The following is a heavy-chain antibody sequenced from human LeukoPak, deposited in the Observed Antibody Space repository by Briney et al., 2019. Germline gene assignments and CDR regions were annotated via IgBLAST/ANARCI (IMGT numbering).Heavy chain of an antibody. CDR2: ISSGSTYI. Sequence: GGSLRLSCAASGFTFSSYSMNWVRQAPGKGLEWVSSISSGSTYIYYADSVKGRFTISRDNAKNSLYLQMNSLRAEDTAVYYCARDHGVRGVIYYYYGMDVWGQGTTVTVSS. V-gene: IGHV3-21*01. D-gene: IGHD3-10*01. CDR1: GFTFSSYS. J-gene: IGHJ6*02. CDR3: ARDHGVRGVIYYYYGMDV.